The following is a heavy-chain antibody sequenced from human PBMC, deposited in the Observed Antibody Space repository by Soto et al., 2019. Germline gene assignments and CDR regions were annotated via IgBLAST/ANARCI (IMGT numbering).Heavy chain of an antibody. CDR3: ARGYRTAMATDNWFDP. V-gene: IGHV4-34*01. CDR2: INHSGST. CDR1: GGSFSGYY. J-gene: IGHJ5*02. Sequence: QVQLQQWGAGLLKPSETLSLTCAVYGGSFSGYYWSWIRQPPGKGLEWIGEINHSGSTNYNPSLKRRVAKSVDTSKNQVSLKLSSVTAADTAVYYWARGYRTAMATDNWFDPWGQGTLVTVSS. D-gene: IGHD5-18*01.